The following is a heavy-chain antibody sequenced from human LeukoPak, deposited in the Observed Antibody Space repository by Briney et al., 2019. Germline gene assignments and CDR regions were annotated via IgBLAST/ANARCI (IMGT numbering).Heavy chain of an antibody. CDR1: GGTFSSYA. CDR2: IIPIFGIA. J-gene: IGHJ5*02. Sequence: SVKVSCKASGGTFSSYAISWVRQAPGQGLEWMGRIIPIFGIANYAQKFQGRVTFTADKSTSTAYMELSSLRSEDTAVYYCARQSLPRSITMVRGAEGWFDPWGQGTLVTVSS. D-gene: IGHD3-10*01. CDR3: ARQSLPRSITMVRGAEGWFDP. V-gene: IGHV1-69*04.